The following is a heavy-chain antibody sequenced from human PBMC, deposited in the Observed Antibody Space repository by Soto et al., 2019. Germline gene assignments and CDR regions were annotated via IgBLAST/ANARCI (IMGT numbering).Heavy chain of an antibody. V-gene: IGHV3-33*01. CDR2: IWYDGTNK. J-gene: IGHJ6*02. CDR3: ARDRGGPPLRYYYGMDV. D-gene: IGHD2-15*01. Sequence: GGSLRLSCAASGFTFSSYGMHWVRQAPGKGQEWVAVIWYDGTNKYYADSVKGRFTISRDNSKNTLYLQMNSLRAEDTAVYNCARDRGGPPLRYYYGMDVWGQGTTVTVSS. CDR1: GFTFSSYG.